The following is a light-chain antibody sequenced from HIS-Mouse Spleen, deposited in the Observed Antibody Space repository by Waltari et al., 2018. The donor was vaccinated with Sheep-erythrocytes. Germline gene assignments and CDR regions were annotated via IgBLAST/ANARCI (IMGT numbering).Light chain of an antibody. V-gene: IGLV3-19*01. J-gene: IGLJ2*01. CDR2: GKN. Sequence: SSELTQDPAVSVALGQTVRITCQGDSLRSYYASWFQQKSGQAPVLVIYGKNNRPSGIPDRFSGSSSGNTASLTITGAQAEDEADFYCNSRDSSGNHLGVVFGGGTKLTVL. CDR3: NSRDSSGNHLGVV. CDR1: SLRSYY.